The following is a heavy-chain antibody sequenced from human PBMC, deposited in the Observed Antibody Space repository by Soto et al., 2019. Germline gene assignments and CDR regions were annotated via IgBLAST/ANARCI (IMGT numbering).Heavy chain of an antibody. Sequence: QLHLRESGPGLVKPSETLSLTCTVSGGSITSSSYYWGWIRQPPGKGLEWIGSIYYSGSTYYNPSLKSRVTISVATSKNQFSLQLTSVTAADTAVYYCATQEVGGSYVYTFDPWGQGTLVTVSS. CDR2: IYYSGST. CDR1: GGSITSSSYY. V-gene: IGHV4-39*01. CDR3: ATQEVGGSYVYTFDP. J-gene: IGHJ5*02. D-gene: IGHD1-26*01.